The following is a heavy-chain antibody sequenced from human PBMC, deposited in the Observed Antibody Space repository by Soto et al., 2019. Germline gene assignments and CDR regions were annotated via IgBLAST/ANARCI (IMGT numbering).Heavy chain of an antibody. D-gene: IGHD6-13*01. CDR1: GFTFSSYA. V-gene: IGHV3-30-3*01. Sequence: QVQLVESGGGVVQPGRSLRLSCAASGFTFSSYAMHWVRQAPGKGLEWVAVISYDGSNKYYADSVKGRFTISRDNSKNTLHRQRNSRRAEDTAVYYCARGGGGSSGYEGLAYWGQGTLVTVSS. J-gene: IGHJ4*02. CDR2: ISYDGSNK. CDR3: ARGGGGSSGYEGLAY.